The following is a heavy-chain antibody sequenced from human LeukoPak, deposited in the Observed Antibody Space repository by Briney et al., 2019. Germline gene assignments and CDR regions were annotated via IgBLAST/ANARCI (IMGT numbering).Heavy chain of an antibody. CDR1: GFTVSTNY. J-gene: IGHJ6*02. D-gene: IGHD1-26*01. CDR2: IYSGGST. Sequence: PGGSLRLSCAASGFTVSTNYMNWVRQAPGKGLEWVSVIYSGGSTYYADSVKGRFTISRHNSKNTLYLQMNSLRAENTAVYYCARGPGIVGYYYGMDVWGQGTTVTVSS. V-gene: IGHV3-53*04. CDR3: ARGPGIVGYYYGMDV.